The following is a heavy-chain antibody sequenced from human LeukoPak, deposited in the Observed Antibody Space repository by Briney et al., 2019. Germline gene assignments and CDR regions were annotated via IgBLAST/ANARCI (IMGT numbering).Heavy chain of an antibody. D-gene: IGHD3-22*01. V-gene: IGHV4-31*03. J-gene: IGHJ4*02. Sequence: PSETLSLTCTVSGGSISSGGYYWSWIRQHPGKGLEWIGYIYYSGSTYYNPSLKSRLTISVDTSKNQFSLKLSSVTAADTAVYYCAALHYYYDSSGYYFDYWGQGTLVTVSS. CDR3: AALHYYYDSSGYYFDY. CDR1: GGSISSGGYY. CDR2: IYYSGST.